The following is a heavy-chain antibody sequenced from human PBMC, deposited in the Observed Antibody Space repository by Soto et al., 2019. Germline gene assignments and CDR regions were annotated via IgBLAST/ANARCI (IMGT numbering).Heavy chain of an antibody. CDR2: ILHTGGT. D-gene: IGHD3-10*01. Sequence: PSETLSLTCAVSGGSIGGGGFSWSWIRQPPGKGLEWIGYILHTGGTQYNPSLKSRVSMSVDKSKNQFSLHLTSVTAADTAVYYCARLQFGEGFDYWGQGALVTV. J-gene: IGHJ4*02. V-gene: IGHV4-30-2*01. CDR1: GGSIGGGGFS. CDR3: ARLQFGEGFDY.